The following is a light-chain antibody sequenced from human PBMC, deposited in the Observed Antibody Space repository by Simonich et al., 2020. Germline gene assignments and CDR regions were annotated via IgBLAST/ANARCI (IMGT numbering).Light chain of an antibody. J-gene: IGKJ4*01. CDR2: DAS. V-gene: IGKV1-13*02. CDR3: QQFNSYPLT. CDR1: QGISSA. Sequence: AIQLTQSPSSLSASVGDRVTITCRVSQGISSALAWYQQKPGKVPKLLIYDASSLESGVPSRFSGSGSGTDFTLTISSLQPEDFATYYCQQFNSYPLTFGGGTKVEIK.